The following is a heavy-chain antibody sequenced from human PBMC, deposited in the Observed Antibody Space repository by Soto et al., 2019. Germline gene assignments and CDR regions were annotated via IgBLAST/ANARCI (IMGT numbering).Heavy chain of an antibody. CDR1: GGSISSYY. Sequence: QVQLQESGPGLVKPSETLSLTCTVSGGSISSYYWSWIRQPPGKGLEWIGYIYYSGSTNYNPSLKSRVTISVDTSKNQFSLKLSSVTAADTAVYYCASTYYDFWSGYPYNWFDPWGQGTLVTVSS. CDR3: ASTYYDFWSGYPYNWFDP. CDR2: IYYSGST. J-gene: IGHJ5*02. D-gene: IGHD3-3*01. V-gene: IGHV4-59*01.